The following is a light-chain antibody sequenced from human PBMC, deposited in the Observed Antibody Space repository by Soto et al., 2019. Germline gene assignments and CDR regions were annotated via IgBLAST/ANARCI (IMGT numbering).Light chain of an antibody. CDR3: CSYAGSSTLV. CDR2: EVS. J-gene: IGLJ2*01. CDR1: SSDVGSYNL. V-gene: IGLV2-23*02. Sequence: QSALTQPASVSGSPGQSITISCTGTSSDVGSYNLVSWYQQHPGKAPKLMIYEVSKRPSGVSNRFSGSKFGNTASLTISGFQAEDEADYYCCSYAGSSTLVFGGGTKVTVL.